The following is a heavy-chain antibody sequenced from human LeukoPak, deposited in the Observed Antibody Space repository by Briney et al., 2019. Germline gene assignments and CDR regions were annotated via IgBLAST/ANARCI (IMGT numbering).Heavy chain of an antibody. CDR1: VVAICNYY. CDR2: IYNSDIT. Sequence: PSETLSLTSTVSVVAICNYYWTWIRQPPGHEREGSIYIYNSDITHYNLSHNIRVTVSVDMSKNQLSLRLSFLTVGDTAVYFCARARVLPGYSGPTGARWGFDYWGQGTLVTVSS. J-gene: IGHJ4*02. CDR3: ARARVLPGYSGPTGARWGFDY. V-gene: IGHV4-59*01. D-gene: IGHD3-9*01.